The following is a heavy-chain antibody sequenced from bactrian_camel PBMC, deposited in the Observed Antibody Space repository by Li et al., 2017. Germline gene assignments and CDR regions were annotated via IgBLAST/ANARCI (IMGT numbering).Heavy chain of an antibody. CDR1: DYTGRTGC. D-gene: IGHD2*01. Sequence: HVQLVESGGGSVQPGGSLRLSCVASDYTGRTGCMGWFRQSSGDQREGVAVIDNGGSEIYVDSVKGLFTISKDNTKNILYLHMSRVKPEDAAMYYCAARDPYCYTKLSVRDFTYWGQGTQVTVS. V-gene: IGHV3S53*01. CDR3: AARDPYCYTKLSVRDFTY. CDR2: IDNGGSE. J-gene: IGHJ6*01.